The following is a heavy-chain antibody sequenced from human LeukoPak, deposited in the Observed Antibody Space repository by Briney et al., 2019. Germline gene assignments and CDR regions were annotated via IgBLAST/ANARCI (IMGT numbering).Heavy chain of an antibody. Sequence: PGRSLRLSCAASGFTFSSYGMHWVRQAPGKGLEWVAVIWYDGSNKYYADSVKGRFTISRDNSKNTLYLQMNSLRAEDTAVYYCAREYDFWGGYFDYWGQGTLVTVSS. J-gene: IGHJ4*02. CDR2: IWYDGSNK. CDR3: AREYDFWGGYFDY. D-gene: IGHD3-3*01. CDR1: GFTFSSYG. V-gene: IGHV3-33*01.